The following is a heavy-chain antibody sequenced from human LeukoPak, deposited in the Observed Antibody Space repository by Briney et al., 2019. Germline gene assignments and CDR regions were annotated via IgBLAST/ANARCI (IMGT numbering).Heavy chain of an antibody. CDR3: ARKNGLDF. Sequence: GGSLRLSCAASGFSLRNFWMSWVRQAPGKGLEWVASIREDGSEKYYVDSVKGRFTISRDNAKNSLTLQMNGLRAEDTAVYYRARKNGLDFWGQGTMVIVSP. J-gene: IGHJ3*01. CDR1: GFSLRNFW. V-gene: IGHV3-7*01. CDR2: IREDGSEK. D-gene: IGHD2-8*01.